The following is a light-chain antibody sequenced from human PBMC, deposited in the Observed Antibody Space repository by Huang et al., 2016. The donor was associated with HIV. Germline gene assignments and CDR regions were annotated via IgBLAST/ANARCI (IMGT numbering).Light chain of an antibody. CDR1: QSLRHRNGLNY. J-gene: IGKJ2*01. Sequence: DVVMTQSPLSLPVPPGEPASISCRSSQSLRHRNGLNYLDWYLQKPGQSPQLLIHLGSSRASGVHDRFSGGGSGTDLSLNISRVEAEDAGIYYCMEALQTPYTFGQGTKLEIK. CDR2: LGS. CDR3: MEALQTPYT. V-gene: IGKV2-28*01.